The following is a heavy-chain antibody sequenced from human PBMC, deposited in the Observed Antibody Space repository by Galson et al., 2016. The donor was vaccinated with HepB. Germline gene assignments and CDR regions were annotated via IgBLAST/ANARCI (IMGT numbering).Heavy chain of an antibody. CDR3: ARAENYYDRSGYSRWYFDI. D-gene: IGHD3-22*01. CDR2: AYNTENT. Sequence: SMYNYYWSWIRQPPGKGLEWIAYAYNTENTNYNPSLKSRVTISVDMSKNQFALTLSSVTAADTAVYYCARAENYYDRSGYSRWYFDIWGRGTLVTVSS. CDR1: SMYNYY. V-gene: IGHV4-59*01. J-gene: IGHJ2*01.